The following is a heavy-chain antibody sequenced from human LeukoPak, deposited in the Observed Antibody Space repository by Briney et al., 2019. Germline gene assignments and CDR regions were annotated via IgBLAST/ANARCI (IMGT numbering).Heavy chain of an antibody. V-gene: IGHV1-2*02. CDR1: GYTFTRYY. CDR2: INPNSCGT. Sequence: ASVKVSCKASGYTFTRYYMHWVRQAPGQGLEWMGWINPNSCGTNYAQKFQGRVTMTRDTSISTAYMELSRLRSDDTAVYYCLSQYYDSSGYYSFDYWGQGTLVTVSS. CDR3: LSQYYDSSGYYSFDY. D-gene: IGHD3-22*01. J-gene: IGHJ4*02.